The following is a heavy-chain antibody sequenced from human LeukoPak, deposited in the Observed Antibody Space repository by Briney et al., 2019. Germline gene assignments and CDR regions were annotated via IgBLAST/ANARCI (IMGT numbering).Heavy chain of an antibody. CDR3: ARGPSIRAFDI. CDR1: GFTFSSYW. CDR2: IKQDGSEK. Sequence: GGSLRLSCAASGFTFSSYWMSWVRQAPGKGLEWVADIKQDGSEKYYVDSVKGRFTISRDNAKNSLYLQMNSLRAEDTAVYYCARGPSIRAFDIWGQGTMVTVSS. V-gene: IGHV3-7*01. J-gene: IGHJ3*02. D-gene: IGHD3-10*01.